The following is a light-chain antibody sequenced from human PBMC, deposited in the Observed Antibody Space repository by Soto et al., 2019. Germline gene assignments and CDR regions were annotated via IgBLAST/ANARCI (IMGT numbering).Light chain of an antibody. CDR3: QQYESYPMT. CDR2: KAS. CDR1: QSISSW. V-gene: IGKV1-5*03. Sequence: DSQMTQYPSTLSASIGDRVTITCRAGQSISSWLAWYQQKPGKAPKLLISKASTLQSGVPPRFSGSGSGTDFPLTISSLQPDDFASYYCQQYESYPMTFGGGTKVEIK. J-gene: IGKJ4*01.